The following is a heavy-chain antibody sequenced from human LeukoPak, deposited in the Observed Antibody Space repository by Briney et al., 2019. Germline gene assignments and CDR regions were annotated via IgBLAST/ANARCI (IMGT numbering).Heavy chain of an antibody. CDR1: GVSISSYY. CDR2: IFYSGSP. V-gene: IGHV4-59*08. CDR3: ARVGHIVAAGTYDY. D-gene: IGHD6-13*01. Sequence: SETLSLTCTVSGVSISSYYWSWIRQPPGEGLEWIGNIFYSGSPNYKSSLKSRVTTSFDTSTNQFSLKLSSVTAADTAVYYCARVGHIVAAGTYDYWGQGTLVTVSS. J-gene: IGHJ4*02.